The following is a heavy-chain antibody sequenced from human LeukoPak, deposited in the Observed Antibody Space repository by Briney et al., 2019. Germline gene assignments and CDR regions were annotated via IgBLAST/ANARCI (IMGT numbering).Heavy chain of an antibody. CDR2: IWYGGSNK. CDR3: ARGYYLDY. CDR1: GFTFSSYG. J-gene: IGHJ4*02. V-gene: IGHV3-33*08. Sequence: PGGSLRLSCAASGFTFSSYGMHWVRQAPGKGLEWVAVIWYGGSNKYYADSVKGRFTISRDNSKNTLYLQMNNLRPDDTAVYYCARGYYLDYWGQGTLVTVSS. D-gene: IGHD6-13*01.